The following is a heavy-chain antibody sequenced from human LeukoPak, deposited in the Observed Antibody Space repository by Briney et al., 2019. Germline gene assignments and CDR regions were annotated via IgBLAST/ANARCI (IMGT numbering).Heavy chain of an antibody. D-gene: IGHD3-3*01. CDR3: SRVWSAFDY. CDR2: IKPDGSEE. V-gene: IGHV3-7*01. J-gene: IGHJ4*02. CDR1: GFRISNYW. Sequence: GGSLRLSRAASGFRISNYWMTWVRQAPGKGLEWVANIKPDGSEEYYLDSVKGRFTISRDNAKNSLYLQLNSLRAEDAAVYYCSRVWSAFDYWGQGTLVAVSS.